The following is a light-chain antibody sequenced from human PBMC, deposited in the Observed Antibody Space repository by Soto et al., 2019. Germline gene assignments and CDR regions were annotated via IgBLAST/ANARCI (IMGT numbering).Light chain of an antibody. Sequence: QSALTQPASVSGSPGQSITISCTGTSSDVGSYNLVSWYQQHPGKAPKLMIYEVSKRPSGVSNRFSGSKSGNTASLTISGLQAEDESVYYCGAYAGIRSFLYLFGSGTKAAGL. CDR3: GAYAGIRSFLYL. CDR2: EVS. J-gene: IGLJ1*01. V-gene: IGLV2-23*02. CDR1: SSDVGSYNL.